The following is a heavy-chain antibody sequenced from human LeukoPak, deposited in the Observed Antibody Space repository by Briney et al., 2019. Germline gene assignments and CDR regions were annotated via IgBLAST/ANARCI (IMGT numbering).Heavy chain of an antibody. CDR3: ARCDYDTTINPNWFDP. D-gene: IGHD3-22*01. J-gene: IGHJ5*02. CDR2: MKPNSGDT. V-gene: IGHV1-8*03. CDR1: GYSFTNYD. Sequence: ASVKVSCKASGYSFTNYDINWVRQAPGQGLEWMGWMKPNSGDTGYAQKFQGRVTFSRNTSISTAYMELTNLRSEDTAVYYCARCDYDTTINPNWFDPWGQGTLVTVSS.